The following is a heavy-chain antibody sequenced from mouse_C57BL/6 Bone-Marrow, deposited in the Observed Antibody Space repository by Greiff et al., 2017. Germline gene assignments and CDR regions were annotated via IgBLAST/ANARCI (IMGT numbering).Heavy chain of an antibody. CDR2: ISNGGGST. D-gene: IGHD4-1*01. J-gene: IGHJ2*01. Sequence: EVQGVESGGGLVQPGGSLKLSCAASGFTFSDYYMYWVRQTPEKRLEWVAYISNGGGSTYYPDTVKGRFTISRDNAKNTLYLQMSRLKSEDTAMYYCARRGPNSYFDYWGQGTTLTVSS. V-gene: IGHV5-12*01. CDR3: ARRGPNSYFDY. CDR1: GFTFSDYY.